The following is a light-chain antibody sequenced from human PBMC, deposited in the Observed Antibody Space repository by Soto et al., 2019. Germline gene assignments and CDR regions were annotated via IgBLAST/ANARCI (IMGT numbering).Light chain of an antibody. CDR1: SSDVGRYDY. V-gene: IGLV2-11*01. J-gene: IGLJ1*01. Sequence: SALTQPPSVSGSPGQSVTISCTGTSSDVGRYDYVSWYQQYPGEAPKLIIYDVTERPSGVPDRFSGSKSGNTASLTISGLRAEDEAAYSCCSFAGSYSYVFGSGTKVTVL. CDR3: CSFAGSYSYV. CDR2: DVT.